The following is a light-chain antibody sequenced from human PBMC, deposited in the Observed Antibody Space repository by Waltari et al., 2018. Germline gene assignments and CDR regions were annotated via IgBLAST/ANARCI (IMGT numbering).Light chain of an antibody. V-gene: IGKV4-1*01. CDR3: QQYYSSPPAWT. J-gene: IGKJ1*01. Sequence: DIVMTQSPDSLAVSLGERATVNCKSSQNVLYSPHNKSFLAWCQQKLVQPPKLLIYWASTLEFGVPDRFSGSGSGTDFTLTINSLQPEDVAVYYCQQYYSSPPAWTFGQGTKVEIK. CDR1: QNVLYSPHNKSF. CDR2: WAS.